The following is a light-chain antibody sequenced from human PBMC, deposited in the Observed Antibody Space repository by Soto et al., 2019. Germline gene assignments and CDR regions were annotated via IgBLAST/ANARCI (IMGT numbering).Light chain of an antibody. J-gene: IGKJ5*01. Sequence: EIVLTQSPGTLSLSPGERATLSCRASQSVSDRYLAWYQHKPGQAPRLLIEGASSRAAGIPDRFSGSGSGTDFTLTISSLQAEDVAVYYCQQYYSTPTFGQGTRLEIK. CDR3: QQYYSTPT. V-gene: IGKV3-20*01. CDR2: GAS. CDR1: QSVSDRY.